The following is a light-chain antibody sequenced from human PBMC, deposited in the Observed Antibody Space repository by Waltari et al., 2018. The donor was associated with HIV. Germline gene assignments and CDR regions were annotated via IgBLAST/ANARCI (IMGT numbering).Light chain of an antibody. V-gene: IGKV3-11*01. Sequence: EIVLTQSPATLSLSPGERATLSCRASQTIGGYLAWYQHKPGQAPRLLIYDASNRATGIPARFSGSGFGTDFTLTISSLEPEDSAVYYCQQRHNWPPETFGRGTRVEI. CDR3: QQRHNWPPET. J-gene: IGKJ4*01. CDR2: DAS. CDR1: QTIGGY.